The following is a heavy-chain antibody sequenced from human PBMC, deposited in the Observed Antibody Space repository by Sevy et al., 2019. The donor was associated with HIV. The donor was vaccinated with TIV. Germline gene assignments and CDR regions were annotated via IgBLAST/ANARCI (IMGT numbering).Heavy chain of an antibody. J-gene: IGHJ4*02. D-gene: IGHD6-19*01. V-gene: IGHV1-2*02. CDR2: INPNSGGT. CDR1: GYTFTGYH. CDR3: ASVGYSSGWYGGTFDY. Sequence: ASVKVSCKASGYTFTGYHMHWVRQAPGQGLEWMGWINPNSGGTNNAQKFQGRVTMTRDTSISSAYMELSRLSSDDTAVYYCASVGYSSGWYGGTFDYWGQGTLVTVSS.